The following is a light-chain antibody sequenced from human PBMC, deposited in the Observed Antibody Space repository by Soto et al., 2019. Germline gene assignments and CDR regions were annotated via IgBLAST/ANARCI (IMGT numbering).Light chain of an antibody. CDR3: CSYAGTHWV. CDR2: EGS. V-gene: IGLV2-23*01. CDR1: SSDVGSYSL. Sequence: QSALTQPASVSGSPGQSITISCTGTSSDVGSYSLVSWYQQHPGKAPKLMIYEGSKRPSGVSNRFSGSKSGNTASLTISGLQAEDESDYYGCSYAGTHWVFGAGTKLTVL. J-gene: IGLJ3*02.